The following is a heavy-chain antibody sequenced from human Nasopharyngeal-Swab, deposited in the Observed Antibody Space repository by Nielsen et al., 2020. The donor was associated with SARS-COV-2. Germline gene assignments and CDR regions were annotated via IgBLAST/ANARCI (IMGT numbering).Heavy chain of an antibody. CDR1: GFTFSNAW. CDR3: TTGFVWNCDLFYYYYMDV. Sequence: GGSLRLSCAASGFTFSNAWMSWVRQAPGKGLEWVGRIKSKTDGGTTDYAAPVKGRFTISRDDSKNTLYLQMNSLKTEDTAVYYCTTGFVWNCDLFYYYYMDVWGKGTTVTVSS. CDR2: IKSKTDGGTT. J-gene: IGHJ6*03. V-gene: IGHV3-15*01. D-gene: IGHD1-7*01.